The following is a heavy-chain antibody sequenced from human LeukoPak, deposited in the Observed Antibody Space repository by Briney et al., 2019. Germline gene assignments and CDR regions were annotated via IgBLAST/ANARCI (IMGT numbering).Heavy chain of an antibody. CDR2: IKEDGSKT. CDR3: ARDPYYYDSGSFAAFDI. D-gene: IGHD3-10*01. Sequence: PGGSLRLSCAASSFTFSSYWMTWVRQAPGKGLEWEANIKEDGSKTFYVDSVKGRFTISRDNAKNSLYLQMNSLRAEDTAVYYCARDPYYYDSGSFAAFDIWGQGTMVTVSS. J-gene: IGHJ3*02. V-gene: IGHV3-7*01. CDR1: SFTFSSYW.